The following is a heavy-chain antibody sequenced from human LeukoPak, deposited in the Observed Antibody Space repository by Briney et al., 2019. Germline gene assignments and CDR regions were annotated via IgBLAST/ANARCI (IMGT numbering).Heavy chain of an antibody. Sequence: ASVKVSRKVSGYTLTELSMHWVRQAPGKGLEWMGGFDPEDGETIYAQKFQGRVTMTEDTSTDTAYMELSSLRSEDTAVYYCATDRKYYDSSGYDAFDIWGQGTMVTVSS. CDR2: FDPEDGET. D-gene: IGHD3-22*01. CDR3: ATDRKYYDSSGYDAFDI. J-gene: IGHJ3*02. CDR1: GYTLTELS. V-gene: IGHV1-24*01.